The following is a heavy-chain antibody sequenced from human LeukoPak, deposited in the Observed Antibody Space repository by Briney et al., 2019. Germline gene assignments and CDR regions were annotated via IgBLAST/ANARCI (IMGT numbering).Heavy chain of an antibody. Sequence: GGSLRLSCAASGFTFNSYSMNWVRQAPGKGLEWVSSISSSSLSYIYYADSVKGRFTIFRDNARNSLYLQMNSLRAEDTAVYYCARDRDSSSWSSRRVGDYFDYWGQGTLVTVSS. CDR3: ARDRDSSSWSSRRVGDYFDY. CDR2: ISSSSLSYI. CDR1: GFTFNSYS. D-gene: IGHD6-13*01. V-gene: IGHV3-21*01. J-gene: IGHJ4*02.